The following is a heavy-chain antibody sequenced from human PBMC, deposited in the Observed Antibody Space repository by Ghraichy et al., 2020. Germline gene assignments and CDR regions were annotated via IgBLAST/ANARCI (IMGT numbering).Heavy chain of an antibody. CDR3: AKSPTYYYDSSGYFYFDY. J-gene: IGHJ4*02. D-gene: IGHD3-22*01. CDR2: ISGSGGST. Sequence: GESLNISCAASGFTFSSYAMSWVRQAPGKGLEWVSAISGSGGSTYYADSVKGRFTISRDNSKNTLYLQMNSLRAEDTAVYYCAKSPTYYYDSSGYFYFDYWGQGTLVTVSS. V-gene: IGHV3-23*01. CDR1: GFTFSSYA.